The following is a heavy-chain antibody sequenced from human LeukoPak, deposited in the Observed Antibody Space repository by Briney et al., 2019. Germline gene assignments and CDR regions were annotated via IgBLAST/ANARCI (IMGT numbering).Heavy chain of an antibody. V-gene: IGHV3-23*01. Sequence: PGGSLRISCAASGFTFSNYAMSWVRQAPGKGLEWVSVISGSGGSTYYADSVKGQFTIFRDNSKNTVYLQMNSLRADDTAVYYCAKGDTGMVRRYYFDYWGQGTLVTVSS. CDR1: GFTFSNYA. CDR3: AKGDTGMVRRYYFDY. J-gene: IGHJ4*02. D-gene: IGHD5-18*01. CDR2: ISGSGGST.